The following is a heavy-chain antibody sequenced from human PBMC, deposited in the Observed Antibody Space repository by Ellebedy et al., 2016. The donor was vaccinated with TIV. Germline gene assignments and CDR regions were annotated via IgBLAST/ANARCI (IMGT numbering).Heavy chain of an antibody. CDR2: IDPSDSYM. V-gene: IGHV5-10-1*01. Sequence: GGSLRLSXKASGYSFIYYWITWARQMPGKGLEWMGRIDPSDSYMKFSPSFQGHATISVDKSTSTAYLQWSSLKASDTAIYYCARHELGENAAFDYWGQGTLVTVSS. J-gene: IGHJ4*02. D-gene: IGHD7-27*01. CDR1: GYSFIYYW. CDR3: ARHELGENAAFDY.